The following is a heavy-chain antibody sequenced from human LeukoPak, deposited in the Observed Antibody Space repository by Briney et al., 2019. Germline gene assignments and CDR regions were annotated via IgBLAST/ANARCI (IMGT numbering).Heavy chain of an antibody. J-gene: IGHJ4*02. V-gene: IGHV4-30-4*01. CDR3: ARGGGVYYDSSGYYYY. D-gene: IGHD3-22*01. CDR2: IYYSGST. CDR1: GGSISSGDKY. Sequence: SQTLSLTCNVSGGSISSGDKYWSWIRQPPGKGLEWIGYIYYSGSTYYNPSLKSRVTISVDTSKNQFSLKLSSVTAADTAVYYCARGGGVYYDSSGYYYYWGQGTLVTVSS.